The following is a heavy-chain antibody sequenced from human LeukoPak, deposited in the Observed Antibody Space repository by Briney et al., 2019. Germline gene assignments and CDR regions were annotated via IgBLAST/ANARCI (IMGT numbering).Heavy chain of an antibody. D-gene: IGHD3-10*01. CDR1: GGSISSGGYS. V-gene: IGHV4-30-2*01. CDR2: IYHSGST. CDR3: ATTGSGSFYYYYGMDV. Sequence: SETLSLTCAVSGGSISSGGYSWSWIRQPPGKGLEWIGYIYHSGSTYYNPSLKSRVTISVDRSKNQFSLKLSSVIAADTAVYYCATTGSGSFYYYYGMDVWGKGTTVTVSS. J-gene: IGHJ6*04.